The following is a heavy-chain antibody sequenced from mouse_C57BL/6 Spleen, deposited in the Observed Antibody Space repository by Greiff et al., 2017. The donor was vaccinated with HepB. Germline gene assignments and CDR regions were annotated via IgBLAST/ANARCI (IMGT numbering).Heavy chain of an antibody. CDR2: IHPNSGST. CDR3: ARVDSSGYGAY. CDR1: GYTFTSYW. Sequence: QVQLQQPGAELVKPGASVKLSCKASGYTFTSYWMHWGKQRPGQGLEWIGMIHPNSGSTNYNEKFKSKATLTVDKSSSTAYMQLSSLTSEDSAVYYCARVDSSGYGAYWGQGTLVTVSA. J-gene: IGHJ3*01. V-gene: IGHV1-64*01. D-gene: IGHD3-2*02.